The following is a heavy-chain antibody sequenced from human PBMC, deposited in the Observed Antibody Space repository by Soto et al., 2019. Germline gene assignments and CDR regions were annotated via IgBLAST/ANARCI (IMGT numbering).Heavy chain of an antibody. Sequence: QVQLVQSGAEVKKPGASVMVSCKASGYTFTSYGITWVRQAPGQGLEWMGWISAYNGNTNYAQKLQGRVTMTTATCTSTAYMELRSLRSDDTAVYYCARDSSPYGDYVGFDYWGQGTLVAVSS. CDR3: ARDSSPYGDYVGFDY. V-gene: IGHV1-18*01. CDR2: ISAYNGNT. CDR1: GYTFTSYG. D-gene: IGHD4-17*01. J-gene: IGHJ4*02.